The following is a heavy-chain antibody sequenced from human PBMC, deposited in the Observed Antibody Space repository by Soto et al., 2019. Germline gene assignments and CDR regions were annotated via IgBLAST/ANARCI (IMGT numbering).Heavy chain of an antibody. CDR1: GFTFSNFE. V-gene: IGHV3-48*03. J-gene: IGHJ6*02. D-gene: IGHD2-2*01. CDR2: INTAGSTK. Sequence: PGGSLRLSCAASGFTFSNFEMHWVRRAPGKGLEWLSYINTAGSTKYYAESVKGRFTISRDNARNSLFLQMNSLRAEDTAVYYCARAECSTPNCLTAYYSYGLDVWGQGTTVTVSS. CDR3: ARAECSTPNCLTAYYSYGLDV.